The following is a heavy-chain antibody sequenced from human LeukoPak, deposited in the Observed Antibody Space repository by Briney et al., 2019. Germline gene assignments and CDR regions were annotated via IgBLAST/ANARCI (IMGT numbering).Heavy chain of an antibody. Sequence: QPGGSLRLSCAACGFTFSSCAMHWVRQAPGKGLAWVAVISYDGSTKNHADSVKGRFTISRDNSKNTLYLEMNSLRAEDTAVYYCARDVMRDDGFDIWGQGTMVTVSS. V-gene: IGHV3-30*04. CDR3: ARDVMRDDGFDI. CDR2: ISYDGSTK. CDR1: GFTFSSCA. J-gene: IGHJ3*02. D-gene: IGHD2-21*01.